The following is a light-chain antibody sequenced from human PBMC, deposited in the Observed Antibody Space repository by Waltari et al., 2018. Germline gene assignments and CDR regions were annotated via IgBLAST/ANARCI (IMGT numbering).Light chain of an antibody. CDR3: QQFNSWPFT. Sequence: ERGMTQSPATLSLSPGERATLSCRASQSVSNTLAWYQQKPGQAPRLLIYAASTRATGVPARFSGSGSGTEFTLTISSLQSEDFAVYYCQQFNSWPFTFGGGTRVEIK. CDR1: QSVSNT. J-gene: IGKJ4*01. V-gene: IGKV3-15*01. CDR2: AAS.